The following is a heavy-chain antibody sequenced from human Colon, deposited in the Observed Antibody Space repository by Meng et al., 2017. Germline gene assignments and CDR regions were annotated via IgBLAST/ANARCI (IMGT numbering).Heavy chain of an antibody. CDR2: VHYTGST. CDR3: ATTSDYVWGSYRFPFDP. D-gene: IGHD3-16*02. CDR1: GDSTSSRTYH. Sequence: SETLSLTCSVSGDSTSSRTYHWGWIRQPPGKGLEWVGTVHYTGSTYYNPSLKSRVTISVDTSKKQFSLKLRSMTAAGTDVYYCATTSDYVWGSYRFPFDPWGPGTLVTVSS. V-gene: IGHV4-39*07. J-gene: IGHJ5*02.